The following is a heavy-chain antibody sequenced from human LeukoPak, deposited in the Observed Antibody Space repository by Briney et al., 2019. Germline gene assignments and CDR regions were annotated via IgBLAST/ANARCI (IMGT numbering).Heavy chain of an antibody. D-gene: IGHD6-19*01. Sequence: GGSLRLSCAASGFTLSSYEMNWVRQAPGKGLEWVSYISDSGTSIKYADSVKGRFTISRDNAKNSLYSQMNSLRAEDTAVYYCVRDHSGWSLDPWGQGTLVTVSS. CDR3: VRDHSGWSLDP. CDR2: ISDSGTSI. V-gene: IGHV3-48*03. J-gene: IGHJ5*02. CDR1: GFTLSSYE.